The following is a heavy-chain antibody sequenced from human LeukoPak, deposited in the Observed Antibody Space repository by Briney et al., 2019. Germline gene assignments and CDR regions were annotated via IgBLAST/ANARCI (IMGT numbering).Heavy chain of an antibody. CDR3: ARSGGGYFDY. Sequence: GGSLRLSCAASGFGFSNFWMHWVRQPPGKGLVLVSRINIDGTDANYADSVKGRFIISRDNFKNTLFLEMYSLRVEDTGVYYCARSGGGYFDYWGQGDMVTVSS. V-gene: IGHV3-74*01. CDR1: GFGFSNFW. J-gene: IGHJ4*02. D-gene: IGHD3-16*01. CDR2: INIDGTDA.